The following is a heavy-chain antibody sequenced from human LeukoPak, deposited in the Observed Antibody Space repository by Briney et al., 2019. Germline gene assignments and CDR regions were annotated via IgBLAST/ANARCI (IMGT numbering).Heavy chain of an antibody. J-gene: IGHJ5*02. CDR3: ARDGAVTQGPWFDP. CDR2: INHSGST. V-gene: IGHV4-34*01. Sequence: SETLSLTCAVYGGSFSGYYWSWIRQPPGKGLEWIGEINHSGSTNYNPSLKSRVTMSVDTSKNQFSLKLSSVTAADTAVYYCARDGAVTQGPWFDPWGQGTLVTVSS. CDR1: GGSFSGYY. D-gene: IGHD4-17*01.